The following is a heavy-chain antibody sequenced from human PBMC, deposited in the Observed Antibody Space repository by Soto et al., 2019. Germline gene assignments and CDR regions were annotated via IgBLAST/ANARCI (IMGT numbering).Heavy chain of an antibody. V-gene: IGHV3-74*01. CDR1: GFTFSGCW. Sequence: EVQLVESGGGLVQPGGSLRLSCAASGFTFSGCWMHWVRQAPGKGLDWVSRINGDGSGTSYADFVKGRFIISRDEAKNPLFLQMNGVRAEDTAVKYCARGIFGSGTANDYWGQGTLVTVSS. D-gene: IGHD3-3*01. CDR3: ARGIFGSGTANDY. CDR2: INGDGSGT. J-gene: IGHJ4*02.